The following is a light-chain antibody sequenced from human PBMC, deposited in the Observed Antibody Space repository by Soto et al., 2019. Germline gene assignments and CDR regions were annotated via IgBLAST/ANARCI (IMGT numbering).Light chain of an antibody. CDR3: HHYNT. CDR2: DAS. Sequence: DIQMTQSPSTLSASVGDRVTITCRASQSINTWLAWYQQKPGKAPKVLIYDASSWPSGVPSRFSGSGSGTEFALTISSLQPGDFATYYCHHYNTFGQGTKLDIK. V-gene: IGKV1-5*01. J-gene: IGKJ2*01. CDR1: QSINTW.